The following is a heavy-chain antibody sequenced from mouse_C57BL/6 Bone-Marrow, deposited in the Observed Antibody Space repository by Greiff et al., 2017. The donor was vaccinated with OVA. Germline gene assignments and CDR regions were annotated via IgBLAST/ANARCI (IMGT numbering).Heavy chain of an antibody. V-gene: IGHV1-69*01. CDR1: GYTFTSYW. CDR2: IDPSDSYT. Sequence: QVQLQQPGAELVMPGASVKLSCKASGYTFTSYWMHWVKQRPGQGLEWIGEIDPSDSYTNYNQKFKGKSTLTVDKSSSTAYMQLSSLTSEDSAVYYCARPDNYWYFDVWGTGTTVTGSS. CDR3: ARPDNYWYFDV. J-gene: IGHJ1*03.